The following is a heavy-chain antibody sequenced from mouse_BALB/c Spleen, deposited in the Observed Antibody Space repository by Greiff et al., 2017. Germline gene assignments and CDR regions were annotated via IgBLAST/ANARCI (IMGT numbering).Heavy chain of an antibody. CDR3: GRENGDYGSSPYFDY. V-gene: IGHV1-37*01. J-gene: IGHJ2*01. CDR2: INPYNGDT. CDR1: GYSFTGYF. D-gene: IGHD1-1*01. Sequence: VQLKESGPELVKPGASVKISCKASGYSFTGYFMNWVKQSHGKSLEWIGRINPYNGDTFYNQKFKGKATLTVDKSSSTAHMELLSLTSEDSAVYYCGRENGDYGSSPYFDYWGQGTTLTVSS.